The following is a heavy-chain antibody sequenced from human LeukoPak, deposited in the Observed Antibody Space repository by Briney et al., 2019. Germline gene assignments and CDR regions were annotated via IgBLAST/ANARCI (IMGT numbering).Heavy chain of an antibody. CDR1: GFTFSSYG. V-gene: IGHV3-30*02. Sequence: GGSLRLSCAASGFTFSSYGMHWVRQAPGKGLEWVAFIRYDGSNKYYADSIKGRFTISRDNSKNTLYLRMNSLRAEDTAVYYCAKGTQLWLRGRIYWGQGTLVTVSS. D-gene: IGHD5-18*01. J-gene: IGHJ4*02. CDR2: IRYDGSNK. CDR3: AKGTQLWLRGRIY.